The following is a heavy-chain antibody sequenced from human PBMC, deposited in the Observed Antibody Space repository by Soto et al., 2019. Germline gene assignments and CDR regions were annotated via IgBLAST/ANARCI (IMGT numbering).Heavy chain of an antibody. CDR1: GFTVSSNY. CDR2: IYSGGNT. CDR3: AREASNFGYYYYGMDV. D-gene: IGHD4-4*01. Sequence: GGSLRLSCAASGFTVSSNYMSCVSQAPGKGLKWISVIYSGGNTYYADSVKSRFTISRDNSKNTLYLQMNSLRAEDTAVYYCAREASNFGYYYYGMDVWGQGT. J-gene: IGHJ6*02. V-gene: IGHV3-53*01.